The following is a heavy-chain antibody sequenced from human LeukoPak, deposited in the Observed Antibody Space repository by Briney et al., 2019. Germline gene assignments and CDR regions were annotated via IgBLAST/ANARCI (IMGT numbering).Heavy chain of an antibody. D-gene: IGHD2-2*03. Sequence: GGSLRLSCAASGFTFSSYGMHWVRQAPGKGLEWVAFIRYDGSNKYYADSVKGRFTISRDNSKNTLYLQMNSLRAEDTAVYYCAKDGYCSSTSCYRSYYYYYYMDVWGKGTTVTVSS. CDR3: AKDGYCSSTSCYRSYYYYYYMDV. V-gene: IGHV3-30*02. J-gene: IGHJ6*03. CDR1: GFTFSSYG. CDR2: IRYDGSNK.